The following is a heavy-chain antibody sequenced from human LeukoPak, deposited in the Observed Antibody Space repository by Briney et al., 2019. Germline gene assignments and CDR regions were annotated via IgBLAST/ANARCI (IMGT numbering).Heavy chain of an antibody. CDR1: GFTFSSYT. CDR2: ISGSGGST. J-gene: IGHJ4*02. CDR3: AKGSRITFFDY. V-gene: IGHV3-23*01. Sequence: PGGSLRLSCAASGFTFSSYTMNWVRQAPGKGLEWVSAISGSGGSTYYADSVRGRFTISRDDSKNTLYLQMNSLRAEDTAVYYCAKGSRITFFDYWGQGTLVTVSS.